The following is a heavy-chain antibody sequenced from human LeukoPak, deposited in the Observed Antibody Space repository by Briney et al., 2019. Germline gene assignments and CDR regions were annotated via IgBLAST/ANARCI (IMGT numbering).Heavy chain of an antibody. Sequence: GASLQLSWAASDINFIRYGMHKVRKAPGKGLEPVTSIWFDVSNIPYADSVKGRLIISRDNSKSALYLQMNSLRAEDTAIYYCARDSLPMAVTGPFDHWGQGALVTVSS. D-gene: IGHD6-19*01. CDR1: DINFIRYG. CDR2: IWFDVSNI. J-gene: IGHJ4*02. V-gene: IGHV3-33*01. CDR3: ARDSLPMAVTGPFDH.